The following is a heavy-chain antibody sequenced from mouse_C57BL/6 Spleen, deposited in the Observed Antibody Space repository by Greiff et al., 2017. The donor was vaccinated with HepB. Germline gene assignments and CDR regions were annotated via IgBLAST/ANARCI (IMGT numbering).Heavy chain of an antibody. CDR3: ARDDRYYAMDY. CDR1: GYAFTNYL. Sequence: QVQLKESGAELVRPGTSVKVSCKTSGYAFTNYLIEWVKQRPGQGLEWIGVINPGSGGTNYNEKFKGKATLTADKSSSTAYMQLSSLTSEDSAVYFCARDDRYYAMDYWGQGTSVTVSS. J-gene: IGHJ4*01. D-gene: IGHD2-14*01. CDR2: INPGSGGT. V-gene: IGHV1-54*01.